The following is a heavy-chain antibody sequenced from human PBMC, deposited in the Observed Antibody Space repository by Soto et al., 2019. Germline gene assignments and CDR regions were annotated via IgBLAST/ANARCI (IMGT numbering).Heavy chain of an antibody. J-gene: IGHJ4*02. CDR3: ARDGSGH. CDR2: IYTGGGT. Sequence: EVQLVESGGGLVQPGGSLRLSCAASGLTVSTNPMSWVRQAPGKGLEWGSVIYTGGGTHYADSVKGRFTISSDNSKNTVNLQMHSLRPADTAVYYCARDGSGHWGQGTLVTVSS. V-gene: IGHV3-66*01. CDR1: GLTVSTNP.